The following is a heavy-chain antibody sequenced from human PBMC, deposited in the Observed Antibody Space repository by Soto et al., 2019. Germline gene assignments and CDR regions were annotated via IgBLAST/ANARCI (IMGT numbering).Heavy chain of an antibody. CDR3: ARDRSIAGAGKTTYYYYGMDV. Sequence: GASVKVSCKASGGTFSSYAISWVRQAPGQGLEWMGGIIPIFGTANYAQKFQGRVTITADESTSTAYMELSSLRSEDTAVYYCARDRSIAGAGKTTYYYYGMDVWGQGTKVTVPS. V-gene: IGHV1-69*13. CDR1: GGTFSSYA. J-gene: IGHJ6*02. CDR2: IIPIFGTA. D-gene: IGHD6-19*01.